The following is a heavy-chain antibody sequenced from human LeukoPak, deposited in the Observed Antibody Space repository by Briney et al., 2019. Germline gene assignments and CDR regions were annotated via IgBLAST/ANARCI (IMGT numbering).Heavy chain of an antibody. CDR2: IYWDDKK. CDR1: GFSLSTTGVG. J-gene: IGHJ4*02. V-gene: IGHV2-5*02. CDR3: AHSFYSSGWYYFDY. Sequence: ESGPTLVKPTQTLTLTCTFSGFSLSTTGVGMGWIRQPPGKALEWLAVIYWDDKKRYSPSLESRLTITKDTSKNQVVLTMTNMDPVDTATYYCAHSFYSSGWYYFDYWGQGTLVTVSS. D-gene: IGHD6-19*01.